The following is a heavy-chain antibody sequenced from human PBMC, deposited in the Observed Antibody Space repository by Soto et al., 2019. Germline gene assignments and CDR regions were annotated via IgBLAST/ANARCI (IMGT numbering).Heavy chain of an antibody. V-gene: IGHV6-1*01. CDR3: ARVIAVADYYYYGMDV. D-gene: IGHD6-19*01. Sequence: PSQTLSLTCXISGDSVSSNSAAWNWIRQSPSRGLEWLGRTYYRSKWYNDYAVSVKSRITINPDTSKNQFSLQLNSVTPEDTAVYYCARVIAVADYYYYGMDVWGQGTTVTVSS. CDR2: TYYRSKWYN. CDR1: GDSVSSNSAA. J-gene: IGHJ6*02.